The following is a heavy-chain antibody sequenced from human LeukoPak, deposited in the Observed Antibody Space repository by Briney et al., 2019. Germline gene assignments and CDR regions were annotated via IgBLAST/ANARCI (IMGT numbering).Heavy chain of an antibody. V-gene: IGHV4-59*02. CDR2: INDRGST. Sequence: PSKTLSHTCTVSGDSVRSYYWSWIRQPPGQGLEWLGHINDRGSTNYNPSLQGRVAISIDTSKNQFSLKVNSVTAADTAVYYCGRDSRYGSGWFEDGLDFWGQGTAVTVSS. CDR3: GRDSRYGSGWFEDGLDF. D-gene: IGHD6-13*01. CDR1: GDSVRSYY. J-gene: IGHJ6*02.